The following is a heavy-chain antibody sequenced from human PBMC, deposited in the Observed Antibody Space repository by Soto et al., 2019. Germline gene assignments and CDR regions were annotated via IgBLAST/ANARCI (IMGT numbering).Heavy chain of an antibody. Sequence: EVQLVESGGGLVQPGGSLRLSCAASGFTFSSYSMNWVRQAPGKGLEWVSYISSSSSTIYYADSVKSRFTISRDNAKNSLYLQMNSLRDEDTAVYYWASELAALDWFDPWGQGTLVTVSS. CDR3: ASELAALDWFDP. CDR2: ISSSSSTI. CDR1: GFTFSSYS. J-gene: IGHJ5*02. D-gene: IGHD1-1*01. V-gene: IGHV3-48*02.